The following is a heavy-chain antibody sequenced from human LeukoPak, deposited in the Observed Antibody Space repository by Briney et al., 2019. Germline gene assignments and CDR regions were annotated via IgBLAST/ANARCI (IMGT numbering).Heavy chain of an antibody. CDR3: ARDPYYDIFTGYSLYGMDV. CDR2: ISYDGINK. Sequence: GGSLRLSCAASGFTFSNYAMHWVRQAPGKGLEWVAVISYDGINKYYADSVKGRFTISRDNSKNTLYLQMNSLRAEDTAVYYCARDPYYDIFTGYSLYGMDVWGKGTTVTVSS. D-gene: IGHD3-9*01. V-gene: IGHV3-30*04. J-gene: IGHJ6*04. CDR1: GFTFSNYA.